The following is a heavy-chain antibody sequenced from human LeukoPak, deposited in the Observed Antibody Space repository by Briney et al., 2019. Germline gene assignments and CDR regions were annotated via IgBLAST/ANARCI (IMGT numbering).Heavy chain of an antibody. CDR1: GYTFTGYY. V-gene: IGHV1-2*06. D-gene: IGHD6-13*01. Sequence: ASVKVSCKASGYTFTGYYMHWVRQAPGQGLEWMGRINPNSGGTNYAQMVQGRVTMTRDTSISTAYMELSRLRSDDTAVYYCARGTGYSSPFDYWGQGTLVTVSS. CDR3: ARGTGYSSPFDY. CDR2: INPNSGGT. J-gene: IGHJ4*02.